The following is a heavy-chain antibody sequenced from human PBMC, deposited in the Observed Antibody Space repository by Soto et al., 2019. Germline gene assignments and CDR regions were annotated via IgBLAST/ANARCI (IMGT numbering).Heavy chain of an antibody. CDR1: GFTFSSYA. CDR2: ISGSGGST. J-gene: IGHJ6*02. D-gene: IGHD6-6*01. V-gene: IGHV3-23*01. CDR3: AKVRGSSSSPYYYYGMDV. Sequence: GGSLRLSCAASGFTFSSYAMSWVRQAPGKGLEWVSAISGSGGSTYYADSVKGRFTISRDNSKNTLYLQMNSLRAEDTAVYYCAKVRGSSSSPYYYYGMDVWGQGTTVTSP.